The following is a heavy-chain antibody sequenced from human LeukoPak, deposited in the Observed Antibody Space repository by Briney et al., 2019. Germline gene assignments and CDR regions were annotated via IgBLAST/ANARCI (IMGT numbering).Heavy chain of an antibody. CDR2: VYYSEST. CDR1: GGSFSGYY. J-gene: IGHJ4*02. CDR3: ARLSSGYYSDY. V-gene: IGHV4-59*08. D-gene: IGHD1-26*01. Sequence: PSETLSLTCAVSGGSFSGYYWSWIRQPPGKGLEWIGFVYYSESTNYNPSLKSRVTISIDTSKNQFSLRLNSVTAADTAVYYCARLSSGYYSDYWGQGTLVTVSS.